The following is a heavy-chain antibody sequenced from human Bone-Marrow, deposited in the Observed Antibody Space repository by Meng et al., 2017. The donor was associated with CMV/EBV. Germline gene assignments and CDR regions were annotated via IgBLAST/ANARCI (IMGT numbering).Heavy chain of an antibody. CDR2: ISANTGNT. D-gene: IGHD3-22*01. CDR3: AMTDYYDSSGGWFDP. J-gene: IGHJ5*02. Sequence: ASVKVSCKASGYNFKSHGISWVRRAPGQGLEWMGWISANTGNTYYAQRFQGRITMTTDTSASTAYMELRSLRPDDSAVYYCAMTDYYDSSGGWFDPWGQGTLVTVSS. CDR1: GYNFKSHG. V-gene: IGHV1-18*01.